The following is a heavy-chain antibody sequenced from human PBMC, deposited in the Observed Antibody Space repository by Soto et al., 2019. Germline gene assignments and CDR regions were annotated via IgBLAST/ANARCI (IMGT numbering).Heavy chain of an antibody. CDR2: ISYDGSNK. V-gene: IGHV3-30-3*01. CDR3: AREFWSGYYTYYYYGMDV. Sequence: GGSLRLSCAASGFTFSSYAMSWVRQAPGKGLEWVAVISYDGSNKYYADSVKGRFTISRDNSKNTLYLQMNSLRAEDTAVYYCAREFWSGYYTYYYYGMDVWGQGTTVTVSS. D-gene: IGHD3-3*01. J-gene: IGHJ6*02. CDR1: GFTFSSYA.